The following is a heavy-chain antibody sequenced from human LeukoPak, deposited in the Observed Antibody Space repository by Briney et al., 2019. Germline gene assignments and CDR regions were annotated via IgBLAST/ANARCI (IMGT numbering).Heavy chain of an antibody. V-gene: IGHV1-18*01. CDR2: ISAYNGNT. CDR1: GYTFTSYG. CDR3: ARGPYLYDFWSGYLYYYYYYGMDV. D-gene: IGHD3-3*01. Sequence: GASVNVSCKASGYTFTSYGISWVRQAPGQGLEWMGWISAYNGNTNYAQKLQGRVTMTTDTSTSTAYMELRSLRSDDTAVYYCARGPYLYDFWSGYLYYYYYYGMDVWGQGTTVTVSS. J-gene: IGHJ6*02.